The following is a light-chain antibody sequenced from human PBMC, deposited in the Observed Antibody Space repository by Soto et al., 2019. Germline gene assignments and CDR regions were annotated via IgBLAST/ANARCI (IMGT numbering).Light chain of an antibody. V-gene: IGKV3-20*01. Sequence: EILLTQSPGTLSLAPGERATLSCRASQSVSSSYLAWYHQKPGQAPRLLIYGASSRATGIPDRFSVSGSGTDFPLTISSLDPDDFEAYYCQKYGSSPRTFGQGPKVDIK. CDR1: QSVSSSY. CDR3: QKYGSSPRT. J-gene: IGKJ1*01. CDR2: GAS.